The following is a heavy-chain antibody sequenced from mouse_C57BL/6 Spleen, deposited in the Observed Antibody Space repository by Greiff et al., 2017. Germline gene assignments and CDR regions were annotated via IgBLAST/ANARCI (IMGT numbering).Heavy chain of an antibody. Sequence: VQLQQSGPELVKPGASVKISCKASGYAFSSSWMNWVKQRPGKGLEWIGRIYPGDGDTNYNGKFKGKATLTADTSSSTAYMQLSSLTSEDSAVXYCARGHYYGSSYGYFDYWGQGTTLTVSS. J-gene: IGHJ2*01. CDR3: ARGHYYGSSYGYFDY. CDR1: GYAFSSSW. CDR2: IYPGDGDT. D-gene: IGHD1-1*01. V-gene: IGHV1-82*01.